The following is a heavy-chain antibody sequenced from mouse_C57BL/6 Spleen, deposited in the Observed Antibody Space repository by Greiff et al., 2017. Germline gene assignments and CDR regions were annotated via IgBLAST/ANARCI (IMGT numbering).Heavy chain of an antibody. CDR1: DSEVFPIAY. D-gene: IGHD1-1*01. CDR2: ILPGIGRT. V-gene: IGHV15-2*01. Sequence: QVQLQQSGSELRSPGSSVKLSCKDFDSEVFPIAYMSWVRQKPGHGFECIGGILPGIGRTIYGEKFEDKATLDAETLSTTAYLELNSLTSEDSAIYYCARYYYYSSSYQSDMDYWGQGTSVTVSS. CDR3: ARYYYYSSSYQSDMDY. J-gene: IGHJ4*01.